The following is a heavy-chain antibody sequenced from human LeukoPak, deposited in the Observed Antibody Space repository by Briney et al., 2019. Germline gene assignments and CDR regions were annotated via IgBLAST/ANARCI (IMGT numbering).Heavy chain of an antibody. V-gene: IGHV3-48*03. J-gene: IGHJ5*02. CDR1: GFTFTNFE. CDR2: ISYSGSTT. CDR3: GRAGPPAFDP. Sequence: PGGSLRLSCAASGFTFTNFEMNWVRQAPGKGLEWVSYISYSGSTTSYADSVKGRFTISRDNAKDSLYLQMNSLRAEDTAVYYCGRAGPPAFDPWGQGTLVTVSS.